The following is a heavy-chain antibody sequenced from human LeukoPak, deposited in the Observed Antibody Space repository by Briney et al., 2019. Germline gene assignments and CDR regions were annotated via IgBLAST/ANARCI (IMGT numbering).Heavy chain of an antibody. CDR2: IYYSGST. Sequence: SETLSLTCTVSGGSISSGDYYWSWIRQPPGKGLEWIGYIYYSGSTYYNPSLKSRVTISVDTSKNQFSLKLSSVTAADTAVYYCARDIRFLEWLPVTWDYYMDVWGKGTTVTVSS. D-gene: IGHD3-3*01. CDR3: ARDIRFLEWLPVTWDYYMDV. J-gene: IGHJ6*03. CDR1: GGSISSGDYY. V-gene: IGHV4-30-4*08.